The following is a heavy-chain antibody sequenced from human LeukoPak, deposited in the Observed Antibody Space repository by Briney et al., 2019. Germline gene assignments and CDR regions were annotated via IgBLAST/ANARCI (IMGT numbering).Heavy chain of an antibody. J-gene: IGHJ4*02. V-gene: IGHV1-2*02. Sequence: ASVKVSCKASGYTFTDYYIHWVRQAPGQGLEWMGWINPNGGDTDYSQKFQGRVTMTRDTSISTAYMELSRLRSDDTAVYYCAREGSGYDRRDFDYWGQGTLVTVSS. D-gene: IGHD5-12*01. CDR2: INPNGGDT. CDR1: GYTFTDYY. CDR3: AREGSGYDRRDFDY.